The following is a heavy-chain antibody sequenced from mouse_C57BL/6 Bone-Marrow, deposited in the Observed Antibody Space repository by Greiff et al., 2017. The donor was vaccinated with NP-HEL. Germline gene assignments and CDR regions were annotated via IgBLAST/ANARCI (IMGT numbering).Heavy chain of an antibody. Sequence: QVQLKQPGAELVRPGSSVKLSCKASGYTFTSYWMHWVKQRPIQGLEWIGNIDPSDSETHSNQKFKDKATLTVDKSSSTAYMQLSSLTSEDSAVYYWAREWCGDYWGQGTSVTVSS. V-gene: IGHV1-52*01. CDR1: GYTFTSYW. D-gene: IGHD1-3*01. J-gene: IGHJ4*01. CDR3: AREWCGDY. CDR2: IDPSDSET.